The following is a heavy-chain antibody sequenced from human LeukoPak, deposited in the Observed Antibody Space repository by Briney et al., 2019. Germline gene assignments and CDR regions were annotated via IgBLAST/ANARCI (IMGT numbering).Heavy chain of an antibody. Sequence: GASVQVSCKASGYTFTGYYMHWVRQAPGQGLEWMGWINPNSGGTNYAQKFQGWVTMTKDPSISTAKMELSRMRSDDTAVYYCARGRYFDWLFLDYWGQGTLVTVSS. CDR3: ARGRYFDWLFLDY. J-gene: IGHJ4*02. V-gene: IGHV1-2*04. CDR1: GYTFTGYY. CDR2: INPNSGGT. D-gene: IGHD3-9*01.